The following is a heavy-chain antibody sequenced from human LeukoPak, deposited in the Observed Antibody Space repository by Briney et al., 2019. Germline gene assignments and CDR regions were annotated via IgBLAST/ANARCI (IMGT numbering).Heavy chain of an antibody. Sequence: ASVKVSCKASGGTFSSYAISWVRQAPGQGLEWMGRTIPIFGTANYAQKFQGRVTITTDESTSTAYMELSSLRSEDTAVYYCASNGLWLNAFDIWGQGTMVTVSS. CDR3: ASNGLWLNAFDI. V-gene: IGHV1-69*05. J-gene: IGHJ3*02. D-gene: IGHD5-18*01. CDR2: TIPIFGTA. CDR1: GGTFSSYA.